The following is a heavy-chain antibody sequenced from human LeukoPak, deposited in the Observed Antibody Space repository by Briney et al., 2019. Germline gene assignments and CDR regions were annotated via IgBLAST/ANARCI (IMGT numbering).Heavy chain of an antibody. V-gene: IGHV4-39*01. D-gene: IGHD2-21*02. Sequence: SETLSLTCVVSGDSITSNSHFWGWIRQPPGKGLEWIGSVFFGGTFSYGVTYYSPSFMSRVTISVDASNNQFSLRLNSVTATDTSIYYCARRSYCGGDGLWLDSWGQGTLVTVSS. CDR1: GDSITSNSHF. CDR2: VFFGGTFSYGVT. J-gene: IGHJ4*02. CDR3: ARRSYCGGDGLWLDS.